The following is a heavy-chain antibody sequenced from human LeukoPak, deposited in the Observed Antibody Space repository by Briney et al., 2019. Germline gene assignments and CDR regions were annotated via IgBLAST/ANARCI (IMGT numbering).Heavy chain of an antibody. J-gene: IGHJ6*02. CDR1: GGSISSGGYY. CDR2: IYYSGST. Sequence: SETLSLTCTVSGGSISSGGYYWSWIRQHPGKGLERIGYIYYSGSTYYNPSLKSRVTISVDTSKNQFSLKLSSVTAADTAVYYCARGGYSYGYYYYGMDVWGQGTTVTVSS. D-gene: IGHD5-18*01. V-gene: IGHV4-31*03. CDR3: ARGGYSYGYYYYGMDV.